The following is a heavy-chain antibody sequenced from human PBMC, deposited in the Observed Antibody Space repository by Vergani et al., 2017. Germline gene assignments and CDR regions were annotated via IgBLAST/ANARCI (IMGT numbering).Heavy chain of an antibody. CDR3: ARILVPASDLYYNGF. J-gene: IGHJ4*02. CDR1: AGTFRSDG. D-gene: IGHD3-10*01. V-gene: IGHV1-69*12. CDR2: IIPVFGVA. Sequence: QVHLEQSGAEAKKPGSAVTVSCTAPAGTFRSDGLSWVRQAPGQGLEWVGDIIPVFGVANYAQKFRDRVTMTADESTNTAYMQLRILTAEDPAIYYCARILVPASDLYYNGFWGPGRRVTLSS.